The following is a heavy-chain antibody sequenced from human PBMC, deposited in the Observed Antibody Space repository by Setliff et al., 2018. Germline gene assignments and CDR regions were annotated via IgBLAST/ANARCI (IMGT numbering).Heavy chain of an antibody. CDR2: INHSGST. CDR3: ARLKTAMVDF. Sequence: SETLSLTCAVYGGSFSGYYWSWIRQPPGKGLEWIGEINHSGSTNYNPSLKSRVTISVDTSKNQFSLKLSSVTAADTAVHYCARLKTAMVDFWGQGTLVTVSS. D-gene: IGHD5-18*01. CDR1: GGSFSGYY. V-gene: IGHV4-34*01. J-gene: IGHJ4*02.